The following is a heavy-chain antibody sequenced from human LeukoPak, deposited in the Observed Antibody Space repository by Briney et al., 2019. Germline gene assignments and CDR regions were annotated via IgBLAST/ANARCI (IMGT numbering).Heavy chain of an antibody. J-gene: IGHJ4*02. Sequence: ASVKVSCKASGYTFTSYYMHWVRRAPGQGLEWMGIINPSGGSTSYAQKFQGRVTMTRDTSTSTVYMELSSLRSEDTAVYYCARDRKARVEMATQLDYWGQGTLVTVSS. D-gene: IGHD5-24*01. CDR2: INPSGGST. V-gene: IGHV1-46*01. CDR3: ARDRKARVEMATQLDY. CDR1: GYTFTSYY.